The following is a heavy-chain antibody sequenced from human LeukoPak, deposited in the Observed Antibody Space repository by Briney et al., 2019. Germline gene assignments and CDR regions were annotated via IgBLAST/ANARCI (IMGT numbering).Heavy chain of an antibody. CDR3: ARAGGSMDCGGDCYPGDAFDI. D-gene: IGHD2-21*02. CDR1: GYTFTSYA. Sequence: ASVKVSCKASGYTFTSYAMHWVRQAPGQGLEWMGWINPNSGGTNYAQKFQGRVTMTRDMSTSTVYMELSSLRSEDTAVYYCARAGGSMDCGGDCYPGDAFDIWGQGTMVTVSS. V-gene: IGHV1-2*02. CDR2: INPNSGGT. J-gene: IGHJ3*02.